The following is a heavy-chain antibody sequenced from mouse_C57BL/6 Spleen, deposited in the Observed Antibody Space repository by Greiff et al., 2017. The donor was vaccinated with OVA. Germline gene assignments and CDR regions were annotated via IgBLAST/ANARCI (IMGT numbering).Heavy chain of an antibody. J-gene: IGHJ2*01. V-gene: IGHV1-42*01. CDR2: INPSTGGT. CDR1: GYSFTGYY. D-gene: IGHD1-1*01. Sequence: EVQVVESGPELVKPGASVKISCKASGYSFTGYYMNWVKQSPEKSLEWIGEINPSTGGTTYNQKFKAKATLTVDKSSSTAYMQLKSLTSEDSAVYYCASGEYGSSFFDYWGQGTTLTVSS. CDR3: ASGEYGSSFFDY.